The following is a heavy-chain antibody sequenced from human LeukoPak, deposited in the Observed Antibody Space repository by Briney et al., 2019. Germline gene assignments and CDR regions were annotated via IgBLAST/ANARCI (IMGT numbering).Heavy chain of an antibody. CDR3: ARGPLDSGYTYFAY. D-gene: IGHD5-12*01. J-gene: IGHJ4*02. CDR1: GASVSSYY. CDR2: FSYSGST. V-gene: IGHV4-59*02. Sequence: SETLSLTCTVSGASVSSYYWSWIRQPPGKGPEWIGYFSYSGSTNYNPSLKRRATISVDTSNNQFSRNLSSVTAPYTAVYYCARGPLDSGYTYFAYWGPGTLVSAAS.